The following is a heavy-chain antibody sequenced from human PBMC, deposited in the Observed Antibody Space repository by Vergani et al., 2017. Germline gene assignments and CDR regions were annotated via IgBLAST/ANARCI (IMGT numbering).Heavy chain of an antibody. J-gene: IGHJ6*03. V-gene: IGHV1-2*02. CDR1: GYTFTGYY. CDR2: INPNSGGT. Sequence: QVQLVQSGAEVKKPGASVKVSCKASGYTFTGYYMHWVRQAPGQGLEWMGWINPNSGGTNYAQKFQGRVTMTRDTSISTAYMELRRLRSDDTAVYYCARDGSSSWPYYYYYMDVWGKGTTVTVSS. CDR3: ARDGSSSWPYYYYYMDV. D-gene: IGHD6-13*01.